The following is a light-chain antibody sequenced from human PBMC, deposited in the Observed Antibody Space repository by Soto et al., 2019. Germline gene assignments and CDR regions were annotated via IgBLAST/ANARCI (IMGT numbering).Light chain of an antibody. J-gene: IGLJ1*01. CDR2: DNY. CDR3: GTWDSRLTTFV. CDR1: SSTIGNNY. V-gene: IGLV1-51*01. Sequence: QSVLTQPPSVSAAPGQTVTISCPGSSSTIGNNYVSWYQQVPGVAPKLLIFDNYKRPSGIPARFSGSKSGTSATLAITGLQTGDEADYYCGTWDSRLTTFVFGTGTKVTVL.